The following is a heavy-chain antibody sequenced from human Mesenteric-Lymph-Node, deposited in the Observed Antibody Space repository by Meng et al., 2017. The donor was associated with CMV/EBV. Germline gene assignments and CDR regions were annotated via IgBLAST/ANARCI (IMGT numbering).Heavy chain of an antibody. D-gene: IGHD1-26*01. V-gene: IGHV3-23*03. Sequence: GESLKISCAASGFTFSSYTMSWVRQAPGEGLERVSLIYSGGSSTAYADSVKGRFTVSRDNSKNTLYLQMTSLRAEDTAVYYCAKDHIVGPSSDAFDIWGQGTMVTVSS. CDR2: IYSGGSST. J-gene: IGHJ3*02. CDR3: AKDHIVGPSSDAFDI. CDR1: GFTFSSYT.